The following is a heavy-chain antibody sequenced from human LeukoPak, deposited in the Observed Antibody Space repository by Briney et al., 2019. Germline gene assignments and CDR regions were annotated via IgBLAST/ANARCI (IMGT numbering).Heavy chain of an antibody. CDR3: ARHYCSGGNCYYFDH. J-gene: IGHJ4*02. CDR1: GGSISGYY. Sequence: SETLSLTCTVSGGSISGYYWSWIRPPPGQGLEWIGFIYYRGTSKYNPSLMSRVTMSVDTSKNQVSLKLSSVTAADTAVYYCARHYCSGGNCYYFDHWGQGTLVTVSS. D-gene: IGHD2-15*01. CDR2: IYYRGTS. V-gene: IGHV4-59*08.